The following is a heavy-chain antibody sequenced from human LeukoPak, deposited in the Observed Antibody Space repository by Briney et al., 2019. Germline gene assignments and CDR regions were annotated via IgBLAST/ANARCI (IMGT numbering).Heavy chain of an antibody. CDR3: AKDLPHSSSAHSSSWGFDY. D-gene: IGHD6-13*01. CDR1: GGSINSYY. V-gene: IGHV4-4*07. J-gene: IGHJ4*02. CDR2: IHSSGST. Sequence: SETLSLTGTGSGGSINSYYWTWIRQPAGKGPECIGRIHSSGSTNYNPSPKSRVTMSVDTSKNQFSLRLSSVTAAATAVYSCAKDLPHSSSAHSSSWGFDYWGQGTLVTVSS.